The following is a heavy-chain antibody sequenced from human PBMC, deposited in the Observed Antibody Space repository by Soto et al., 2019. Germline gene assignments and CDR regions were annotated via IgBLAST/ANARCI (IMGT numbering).Heavy chain of an antibody. J-gene: IGHJ4*02. CDR3: AMMGATAKHCDY. CDR1: GGTFSSYA. CDR2: IIPVFGTA. V-gene: IGHV1-69*12. D-gene: IGHD1-26*01. Sequence: QVQLVQSGAEVKKPGSSVKVSCKASGGTFSSYAISWVRQAPGQGLGGMGGIIPVFGTANYAQGFQGRVTTTADETTSTAYMELSSLGTDDTGAYYCAMMGATAKHCDYWGQGTLVTVSS.